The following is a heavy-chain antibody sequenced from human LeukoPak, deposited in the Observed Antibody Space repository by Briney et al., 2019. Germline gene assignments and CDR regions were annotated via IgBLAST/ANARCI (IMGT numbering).Heavy chain of an antibody. J-gene: IGHJ6*03. D-gene: IGHD2-2*01. CDR1: GFTFSSYA. Sequence: GGSLRLSCAASGFTFSSYAMNWVRQAPGKGLEWVSTISGSGNSTYYADSVKGRFTISRDNSKNTLYLQMNSLRAEDTAVYYCAKDNIVVVRDYYYYYMDVWGKGTTVTVSS. V-gene: IGHV3-23*01. CDR2: ISGSGNST. CDR3: AKDNIVVVRDYYYYYMDV.